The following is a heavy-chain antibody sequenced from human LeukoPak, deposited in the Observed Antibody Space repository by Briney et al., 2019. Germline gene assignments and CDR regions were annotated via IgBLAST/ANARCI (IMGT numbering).Heavy chain of an antibody. J-gene: IGHJ5*02. V-gene: IGHV4-38-2*02. CDR3: ARAVGGWFDP. CDR1: GYSISSGYY. Sequence: SETLSLTCTVSGYSISSGYYWGWIRQPPGKGLEWLGSIYQTGRTYYNPSLKSRVTISVDTSKNQFSLKLSSVTAADTAVYYCARAVGGWFDPWGQGTLVTVSS. CDR2: IYQTGRT. D-gene: IGHD2-2*01.